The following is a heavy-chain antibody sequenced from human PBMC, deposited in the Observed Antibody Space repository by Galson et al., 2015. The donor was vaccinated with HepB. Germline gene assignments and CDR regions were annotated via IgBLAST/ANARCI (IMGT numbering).Heavy chain of an antibody. D-gene: IGHD3-9*01. CDR1: GYTFTSYA. V-gene: IGHV1-18*04. J-gene: IGHJ4*02. Sequence: SVKVSCKVSGYTFTSYAIGWVRQAPGQGLEWMGWISVYSGNTDYAQKHRDRVTMTADTFTGTAYMELRSLRSDDTAVYYCARGGDYDLLTGYLYFDFWGQGSLVTVSS. CDR2: ISVYSGNT. CDR3: ARGGDYDLLTGYLYFDF.